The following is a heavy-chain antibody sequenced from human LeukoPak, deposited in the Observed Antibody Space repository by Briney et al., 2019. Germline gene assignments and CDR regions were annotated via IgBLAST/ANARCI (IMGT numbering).Heavy chain of an antibody. Sequence: GSSVKVSCKASGGTFSSYAISWVRQDPGQGLEWMGGIIPIFGTANYAQKFQGRVTITADESTSTACMELSSLRSEDTAVYYCASDYDILTGPNPYYYYGMDVWGKGTTVTVSS. V-gene: IGHV1-69*01. CDR1: GGTFSSYA. CDR2: IIPIFGTA. CDR3: ASDYDILTGPNPYYYYGMDV. D-gene: IGHD3-9*01. J-gene: IGHJ6*04.